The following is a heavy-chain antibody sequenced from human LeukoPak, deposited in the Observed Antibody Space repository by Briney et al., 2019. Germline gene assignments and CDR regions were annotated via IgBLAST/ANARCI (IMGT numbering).Heavy chain of an antibody. CDR2: ISTSGST. Sequence: PSQTLSLTCTVSGGPINSGSYYWSWIRQPAGKGLEWIGRISTSGSTNYNPSLKSRVTMSVDTSKNQFSLMLSSVTAADTAVYYCTRDSSGYDWFYDYWGQGTLVTVSS. CDR3: TRDSSGYDWFYDY. J-gene: IGHJ4*02. V-gene: IGHV4-61*02. D-gene: IGHD5-12*01. CDR1: GGPINSGSYY.